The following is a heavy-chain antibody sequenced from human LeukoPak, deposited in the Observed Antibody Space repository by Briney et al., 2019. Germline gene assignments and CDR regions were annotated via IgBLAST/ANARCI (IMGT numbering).Heavy chain of an antibody. J-gene: IGHJ5*02. CDR3: ARDKTGLLWFGELPGNWFDP. CDR2: IITIFGIA. D-gene: IGHD3-10*01. Sequence: ASLKISCKASVGTFSRYAIRWVRQAPGQGLEWMGKIITIFGIANYAQKFQGRVTITADKSTSTAYMELSSLRSEDTAVYYCARDKTGLLWFGELPGNWFDPWGQGTLVTVSS. V-gene: IGHV1-69*04. CDR1: VGTFSRYA.